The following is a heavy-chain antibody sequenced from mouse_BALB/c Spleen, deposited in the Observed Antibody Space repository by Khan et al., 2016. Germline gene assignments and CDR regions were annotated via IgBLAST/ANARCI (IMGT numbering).Heavy chain of an antibody. V-gene: IGHV3-2*02. CDR2: ISYSGST. Sequence: EVQLQESGPGLVKPSQSLSLTCTVTGYSITSDYAWNWIRQFPGNKLEWMGYISYSGSTSYNPSPKSRISINRDTSKNQFFLQLNSVTTEDTATYCCARSTTDTRLFAYWGQGTLVTVSA. J-gene: IGHJ3*01. CDR3: ARSTTDTRLFAY. D-gene: IGHD1-2*01. CDR1: GYSITSDYA.